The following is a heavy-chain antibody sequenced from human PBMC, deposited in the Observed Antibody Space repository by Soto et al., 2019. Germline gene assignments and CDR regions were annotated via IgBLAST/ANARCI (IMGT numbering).Heavy chain of an antibody. J-gene: IGHJ6*02. CDR3: ASDRSSGWDQGYGMDV. Sequence: SETLSLTCTVSGGSISTYYWSWIRQPPGKGLEWIGYIYYSGSTSYNPSLKSRVTISVDTSKNQFSLKLRSVTAADTAVYYRASDRSSGWDQGYGMDVWGQGTTVTVSS. D-gene: IGHD6-19*01. V-gene: IGHV4-59*01. CDR1: GGSISTYY. CDR2: IYYSGST.